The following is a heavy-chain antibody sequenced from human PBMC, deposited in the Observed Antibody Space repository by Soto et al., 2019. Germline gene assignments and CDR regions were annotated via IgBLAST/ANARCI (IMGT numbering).Heavy chain of an antibody. CDR2: ISNSGNT. Sequence: QVQLQESGPGLVKPSETLSLTCTVSNDSISSSYRSWIRQPPGKGLEWIGYISNSGNTNYNPSLQSRVTISLDTSKHQFSLKLSSVTAADTAVYFCARVIGGWGVDYWGQGTLVTVSS. V-gene: IGHV4-59*01. CDR1: NDSISSSY. J-gene: IGHJ4*02. CDR3: ARVIGGWGVDY. D-gene: IGHD6-19*01.